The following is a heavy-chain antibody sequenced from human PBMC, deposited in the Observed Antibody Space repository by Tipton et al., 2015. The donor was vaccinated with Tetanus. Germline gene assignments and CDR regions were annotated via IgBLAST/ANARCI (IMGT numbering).Heavy chain of an antibody. CDR2: INHSGST. CDR3: ARAHRYYDFWSGTRAGPLRNWFDP. V-gene: IGHV4-34*01. D-gene: IGHD3-3*01. J-gene: IGHJ5*02. CDR1: GGSFSGYY. Sequence: TLSLTCAVYGGSFSGYYWSWIRQPPGKGLEWIGEINHSGSTNYNPSLKSRVTISVDTSKNQFSLKLSSVTAADTAVYYCARAHRYYDFWSGTRAGPLRNWFDPWGQGTLVTVSS.